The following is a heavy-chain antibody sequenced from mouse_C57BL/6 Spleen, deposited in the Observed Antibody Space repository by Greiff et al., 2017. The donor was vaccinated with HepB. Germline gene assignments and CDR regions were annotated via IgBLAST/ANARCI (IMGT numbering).Heavy chain of an antibody. CDR2: IYPGDGDT. Sequence: VQLQQSGAELVKPGASVKISCKASGYAFSSYWMNWVKQRPGKGLEWIGQIYPGDGDTNYNGKFKGKATLTADKSSRPAYMQLSSLTSEDSAGYFCAREITTVVAKAMDYWGQGTSVTVSS. J-gene: IGHJ4*01. D-gene: IGHD1-1*01. CDR1: GYAFSSYW. CDR3: AREITTVVAKAMDY. V-gene: IGHV1-80*01.